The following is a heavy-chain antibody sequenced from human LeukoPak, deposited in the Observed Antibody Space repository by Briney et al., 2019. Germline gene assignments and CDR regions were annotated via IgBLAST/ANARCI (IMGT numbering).Heavy chain of an antibody. CDR2: INHSGST. V-gene: IGHV4-34*01. CDR1: GGSFSGYY. J-gene: IGHJ3*02. CDR3: ARSTMIVVFPNAFDI. D-gene: IGHD3-22*01. Sequence: SETLSLTCAVYGGSFSGYYWSWIRQPPGKGLEWIGEINHSGSTNYNPSLKSRVTISVDTSKNQFSLKLSSVTAADTAVYYCARSTMIVVFPNAFDIWGQGTMVTVSS.